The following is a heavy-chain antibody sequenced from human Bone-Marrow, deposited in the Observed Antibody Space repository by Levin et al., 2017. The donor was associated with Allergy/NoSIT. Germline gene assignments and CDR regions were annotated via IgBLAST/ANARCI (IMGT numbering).Heavy chain of an antibody. Sequence: SQTLSLTCTVSGGSISSGDYYWSWIRQPPGKGLEWIGYIYYSGSTYYNPSLKSRVTISVDTSKNQFSLKLSSVTAADTAVYYCAREFDYVWGSYRYSYFDYWGQGTLVTVSS. V-gene: IGHV4-30-4*01. D-gene: IGHD3-16*02. CDR1: GGSISSGDYY. J-gene: IGHJ4*02. CDR3: AREFDYVWGSYRYSYFDY. CDR2: IYYSGST.